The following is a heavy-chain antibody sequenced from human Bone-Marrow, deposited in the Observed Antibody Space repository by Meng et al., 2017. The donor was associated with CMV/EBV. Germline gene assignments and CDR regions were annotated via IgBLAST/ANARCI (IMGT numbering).Heavy chain of an antibody. CDR3: ARDGAVGATGNYYYYGMDV. V-gene: IGHV1-2*02. D-gene: IGHD1-26*01. J-gene: IGHJ6*02. CDR2: INPNSGGT. CDR1: GYTFTDYY. Sequence: ASVKVSCKASGYTFTDYYIHWVRQAPGQGLEWMGWINPNSGGTNYAQKFQGRVTMTRDTSISTAYMELSRLRSDDTAVYYCARDGAVGATGNYYYYGMDVWGQGTTVTVSS.